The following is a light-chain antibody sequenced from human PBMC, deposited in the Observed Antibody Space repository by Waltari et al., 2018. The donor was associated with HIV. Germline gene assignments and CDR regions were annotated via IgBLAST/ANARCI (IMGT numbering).Light chain of an antibody. Sequence: QSVLTQPPSVSGAPGQRVTISCTGSSSNIGAGYDVHWYQQLPGTAPKLLIYGNSNRPSGVPDRFSGSKSGTSASLAITGLQAEDEADYYCQVWDNSDQYVFGSGTKVNVL. CDR3: QVWDNSDQYV. V-gene: IGLV1-40*01. J-gene: IGLJ1*01. CDR1: SSNIGAGYD. CDR2: GNS.